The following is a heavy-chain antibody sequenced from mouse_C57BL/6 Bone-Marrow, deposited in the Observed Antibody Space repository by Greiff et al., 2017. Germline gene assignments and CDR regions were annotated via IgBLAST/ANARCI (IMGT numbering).Heavy chain of an antibody. CDR2: ISSGGSYT. Sequence: EVKVVESGGDLVKPGGSLKLSCAASGFTFSSYGMSWVRQTPDKRLEWVATISSGGSYTYYPDSVKGRFTISRDNAKNTLYLQMSSLKSEDTAMYYCASNWDWFAYWGQGTLVTVSA. CDR3: ASNWDWFAY. V-gene: IGHV5-6*01. D-gene: IGHD4-1*01. J-gene: IGHJ3*01. CDR1: GFTFSSYG.